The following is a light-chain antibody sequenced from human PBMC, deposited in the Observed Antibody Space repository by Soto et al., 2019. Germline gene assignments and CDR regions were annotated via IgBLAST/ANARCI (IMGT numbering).Light chain of an antibody. V-gene: IGKV3-20*01. CDR3: QQYGSLSWT. CDR1: QSVSGSY. J-gene: IGKJ1*01. Sequence: EIVLTQSPGTLSLSPGERATLSFRSSQSVSGSYLAWYQQIFGQAPRLLISGASSRATGIPDRFSGSGSGTDFTLTISRLEPEDFAVYYCQQYGSLSWTFGQGTKVDIK. CDR2: GAS.